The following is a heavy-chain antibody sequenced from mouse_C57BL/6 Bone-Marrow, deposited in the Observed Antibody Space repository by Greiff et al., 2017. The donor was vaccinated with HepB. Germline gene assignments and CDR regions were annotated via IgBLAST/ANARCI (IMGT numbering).Heavy chain of an antibody. CDR2: IWSGGST. CDR3: ARNCSTTEVATNCYFDD. CDR1: GFSLTSYG. J-gene: IGHJ1*03. V-gene: IGHV2-2*01. D-gene: IGHD1-1*01. Sequence: VMLVESGPGLVQPSQSLSITCTVSGFSLTSYGVHWVRQSPGKGLEWLGVIWSGGSTDDTAAFISRLSISKDNSKSQVFFKMNSLQTYDTAIYYCARNCSTTEVATNCYFDDWGTGTLVTVSS.